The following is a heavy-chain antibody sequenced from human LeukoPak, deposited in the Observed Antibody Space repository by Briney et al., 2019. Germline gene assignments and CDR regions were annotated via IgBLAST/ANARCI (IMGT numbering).Heavy chain of an antibody. V-gene: IGHV1-8*01. D-gene: IGHD3-10*01. J-gene: IGHJ4*02. Sequence: ASVKVSCKASGYTFTSYDINWVRQATGQGLEWMGWMNPNSGNTGYAQKSQGRVTMTRNTSISTAYMELSSLRSEDTAVYYCARGRAPMVRGVIIFDYWGQGTLVTVSS. CDR2: MNPNSGNT. CDR1: GYTFTSYD. CDR3: ARGRAPMVRGVIIFDY.